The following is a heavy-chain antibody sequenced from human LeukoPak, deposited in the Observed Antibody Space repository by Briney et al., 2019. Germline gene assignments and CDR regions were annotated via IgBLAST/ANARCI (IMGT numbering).Heavy chain of an antibody. J-gene: IGHJ6*02. CDR3: ARVRFLERLMVPHYYYGMDV. V-gene: IGHV4-34*01. CDR1: GGSFSGYY. Sequence: SETLSLTCAVYGGSFSGYYWSWIRQPPGKGLEWIGEINHSGSTNYNPSLKSRVTISVDTSKNQFSLKLSSVTAADTAVYYCARVRFLERLMVPHYYYGMDVWGQGTTVTVSS. D-gene: IGHD3-3*01. CDR2: INHSGST.